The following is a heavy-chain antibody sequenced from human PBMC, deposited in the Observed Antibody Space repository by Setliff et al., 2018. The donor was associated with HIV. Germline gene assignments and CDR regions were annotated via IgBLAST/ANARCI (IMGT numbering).Heavy chain of an antibody. Sequence: GGSLRLSCAASGCTSSNYDMHWVRQAPGKGLAWVSVIWFGGSDKYYAESVKGRFTISNDNSNKTLYLQMNSLRSDDTAVYYCASHPPWLDRAEYFQHWGQGTLVTVSS. D-gene: IGHD6-19*01. J-gene: IGHJ1*01. CDR2: IWFGGSDK. CDR1: GCTSSNYD. CDR3: ASHPPWLDRAEYFQH. V-gene: IGHV3-33*08.